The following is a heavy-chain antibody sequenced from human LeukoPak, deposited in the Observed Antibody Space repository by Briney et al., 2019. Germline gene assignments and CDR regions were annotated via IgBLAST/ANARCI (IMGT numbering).Heavy chain of an antibody. D-gene: IGHD2-2*01. V-gene: IGHV4-31*03. J-gene: IGHJ5*02. Sequence: SETLSLTCTVSGGSISSGGYYWSWLRQHPGKGLEWIGYIYYSGSTYYNPSLKSRVTISVDTSKDQFSLKLSSVTAADTAVYYCARWGSYCSSTSCPETYNWFDPWGQGTLVTVSS. CDR2: IYYSGST. CDR1: GGSISSGGYY. CDR3: ARWGSYCSSTSCPETYNWFDP.